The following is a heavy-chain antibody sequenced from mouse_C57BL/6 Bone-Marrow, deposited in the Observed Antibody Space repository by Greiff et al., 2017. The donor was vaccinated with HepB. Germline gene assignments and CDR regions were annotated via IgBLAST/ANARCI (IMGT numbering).Heavy chain of an antibody. D-gene: IGHD1-1*01. CDR3: ARHGGTTVVAHWYFDV. CDR2: FYPGSGSI. CDR1: GYTFTEYT. V-gene: IGHV1-62-2*01. Sequence: LMKPGASVKLSCKASGYTFTEYTIHWVKQRSGQGLEWIGWFYPGSGSIKYNEKFKDKATLTADKSSSTVYMELSRLTSEDSAVYFCARHGGTTVVAHWYFDVWGTGTTVTVSS. J-gene: IGHJ1*03.